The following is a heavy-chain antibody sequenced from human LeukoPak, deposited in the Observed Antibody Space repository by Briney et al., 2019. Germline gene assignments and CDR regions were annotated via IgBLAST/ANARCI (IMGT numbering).Heavy chain of an antibody. Sequence: PSETLSHTCTVSGGSISSYYWSWIRQPPGKGLEWIGYIYYSGSTNYNPSLKSRVTISVDTSKNQFSLKLSSVTAADTAVYCCARGPTVTTLRWFDPWGQGTLVTVSS. J-gene: IGHJ5*02. CDR3: ARGPTVTTLRWFDP. V-gene: IGHV4-59*01. CDR2: IYYSGST. CDR1: GGSISSYY. D-gene: IGHD4-17*01.